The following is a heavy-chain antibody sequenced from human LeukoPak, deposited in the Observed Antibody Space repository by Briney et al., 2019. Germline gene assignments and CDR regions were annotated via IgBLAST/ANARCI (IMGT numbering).Heavy chain of an antibody. J-gene: IGHJ5*02. D-gene: IGHD4-17*01. CDR3: ARAYAGGGGPTVTTFAWFDP. V-gene: IGHV3-7*01. CDR2: IKQDGSEK. CDR1: GFTFSSYW. Sequence: GGSLRLSCAASGFTFSSYWMSWVRQAPGKGLEWVANIKQDGSEKYYVDSVKGRFTISRDNAKNSLYLQMNSLRAEDTAVYYCARAYAGGGGPTVTTFAWFDPWGQGTLVTVSS.